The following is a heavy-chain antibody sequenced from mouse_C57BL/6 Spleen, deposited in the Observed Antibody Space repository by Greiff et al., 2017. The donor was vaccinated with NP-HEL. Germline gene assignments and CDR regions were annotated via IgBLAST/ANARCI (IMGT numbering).Heavy chain of an antibody. Sequence: VQLKQSGPELVKPGASVKISCKASGYTFTDYYMNWVKQSHGKSLEWIGDINPNNGGTSYNQKFKGKATLTVDKSPSTAYMELRSLTSEDSAVYYWARSGYYGSSYVAWFAYWGQGTLVTVSA. CDR1: GYTFTDYY. J-gene: IGHJ3*01. CDR3: ARSGYYGSSYVAWFAY. D-gene: IGHD1-1*01. CDR2: INPNNGGT. V-gene: IGHV1-26*01.